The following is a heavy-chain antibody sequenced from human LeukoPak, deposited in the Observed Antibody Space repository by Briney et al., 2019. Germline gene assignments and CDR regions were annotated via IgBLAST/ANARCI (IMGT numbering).Heavy chain of an antibody. J-gene: IGHJ4*02. CDR1: GFTFSSYA. V-gene: IGHV3-30*18. CDR2: ISYDGGNK. D-gene: IGHD5-24*01. Sequence: PGGSLRLSCAASGFTFSSYAMHWVRQAPGKGLEWVAVISYDGGNKYYADSVKGRFTISRDNSKNTLYLQMNSLRAEDTAVYYCAKDRRDGYDYFEYWGQGTLVTVSS. CDR3: AKDRRDGYDYFEY.